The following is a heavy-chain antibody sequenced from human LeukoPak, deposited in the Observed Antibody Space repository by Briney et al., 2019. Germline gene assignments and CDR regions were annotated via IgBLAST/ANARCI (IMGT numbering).Heavy chain of an antibody. V-gene: IGHV4-39*01. J-gene: IGHJ4*02. CDR3: ARSEHSDFWSGYDY. D-gene: IGHD3-3*01. CDR1: GGSISSSSYY. CDR2: IYYSGST. Sequence: SETLSLTCTVSGGSISSSSYYWGWIRQPPGKGLEWIGSIYYSGSTYYNPSLKSRVTISVDTFKNQFSLKLSSVTAADTAVYYCARSEHSDFWSGYDYWGQGTLVTVSS.